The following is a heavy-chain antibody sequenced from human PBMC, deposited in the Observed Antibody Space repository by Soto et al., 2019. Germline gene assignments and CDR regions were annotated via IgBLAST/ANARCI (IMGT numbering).Heavy chain of an antibody. J-gene: IGHJ4*02. V-gene: IGHV4-59*01. CDR2: IYYSGST. CDR1: GGSISSYY. Sequence: PSETLSLTCIVSGGSISSYYWSWIRQPPGKGLEWIGYIYYSGSTNYNPSLKSRVTISVDTSKNQFSLKLSSVTAADTAVYYCAREDSSGYDYWGQGTLVTVSS. CDR3: AREDSSGYDY. D-gene: IGHD3-22*01.